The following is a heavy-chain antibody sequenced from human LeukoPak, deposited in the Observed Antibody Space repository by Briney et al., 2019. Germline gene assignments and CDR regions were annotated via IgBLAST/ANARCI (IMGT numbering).Heavy chain of an antibody. Sequence: GGSLRLSCAASGFTFSSYWMSWVRQAPGKGLEWVANIKQDGSEKYYVDSVKGRFTISRDNAKNSLYLQMNSLRAEDTAVYYCARSVYTVTKDYYYYYMDVWGKGTTVTVSS. J-gene: IGHJ6*03. V-gene: IGHV3-7*01. CDR3: ARSVYTVTKDYYYYYMDV. CDR1: GFTFSSYW. D-gene: IGHD4-11*01. CDR2: IKQDGSEK.